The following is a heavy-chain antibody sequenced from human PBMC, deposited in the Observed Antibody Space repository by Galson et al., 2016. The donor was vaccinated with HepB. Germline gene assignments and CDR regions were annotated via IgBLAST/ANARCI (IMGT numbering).Heavy chain of an antibody. CDR1: GFIFSSYS. CDR3: ARGVGVLDY. CDR2: ISSSSSYI. D-gene: IGHD3-3*01. Sequence: SLRLSCAASGFIFSSYSINWVRRAPGKGLEWVPSISSSSSYIYYADSVKGRFTISKDNAKNSLYLQMNSLRAEDTAVYYCARGVGVLDYWGQGTLVTVSS. J-gene: IGHJ4*02. V-gene: IGHV3-21*01.